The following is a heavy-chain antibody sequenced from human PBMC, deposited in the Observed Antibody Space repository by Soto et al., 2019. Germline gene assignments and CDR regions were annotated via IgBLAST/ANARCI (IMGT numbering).Heavy chain of an antibody. CDR3: P. J-gene: IGHJ5*02. CDR2: ISYDGSNK. Sequence: GLSLRLSCSASGFTFSSYAMHWVLQAPGKGLEWVAVISYDGSNKYYADSLKLTSLTAADTAVYYCARGNLSQRQLTPVGWFDPWGQGTVVTVSS. D-gene: IGHD3-10*01. CDR1: GFTFSSYA. V-gene: IGHV3-30-3*01.